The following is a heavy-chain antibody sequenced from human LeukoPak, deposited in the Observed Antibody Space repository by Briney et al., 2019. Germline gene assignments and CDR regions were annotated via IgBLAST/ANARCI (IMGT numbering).Heavy chain of an antibody. CDR1: GFTFSSYE. J-gene: IGHJ2*01. CDR2: ISSSGRTI. V-gene: IGHV3-48*03. D-gene: IGHD2-2*01. CDR3: ARVSYCSSTSCEDWYFDL. Sequence: PGGSLRLSCAASGFTFSSYEMNWVRQAPGKGLEWVSYISSSGRTIYYADSVKGRFTISRDNAKNSLYLQMNSLRAGDTAVYYCARVSYCSSTSCEDWYFDLWGRGTLVTVSS.